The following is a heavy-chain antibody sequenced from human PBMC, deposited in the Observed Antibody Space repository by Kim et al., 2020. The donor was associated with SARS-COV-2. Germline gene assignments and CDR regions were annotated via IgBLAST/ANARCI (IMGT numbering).Heavy chain of an antibody. J-gene: IGHJ2*01. D-gene: IGHD6-13*01. Sequence: ADSVKGRFTISRENAKNSLYLQMNSLRAEDTAVYYCARAAAGTPNWYFDLWGRGTLVTVSS. CDR3: ARAAAGTPNWYFDL. V-gene: IGHV3-21*01.